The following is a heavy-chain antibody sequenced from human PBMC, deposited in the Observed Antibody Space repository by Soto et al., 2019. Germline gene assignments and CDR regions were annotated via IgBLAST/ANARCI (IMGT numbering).Heavy chain of an antibody. J-gene: IGHJ6*02. CDR3: ASVRGGYYYAMDV. Sequence: QVQLQESGPGLVKPSGTLSLTCAVSGGSISSSNWWSWVRQPPGKGLEWIGEIYHSGSTNYNPSLKSRVTLAVEKAKNPFSLKLSSVTAADRAVYYCASVRGGYYYAMDVGGQGTTVTVSS. D-gene: IGHD3-10*02. CDR1: GGSISSSNW. V-gene: IGHV4-4*02. CDR2: IYHSGST.